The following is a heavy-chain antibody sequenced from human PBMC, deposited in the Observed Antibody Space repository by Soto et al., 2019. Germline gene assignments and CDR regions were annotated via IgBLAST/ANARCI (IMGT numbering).Heavy chain of an antibody. Sequence: GGSLRLSCAASGFTFSSYSMNWVRQAPGKGLEWVSYITGSSATIYYADSVKGRFTISRDNAKNSLYLQMNSLTAEDTAVYYCTTGNDILTGLSFIWENSDYMDVWGKGTSVTVSS. V-gene: IGHV3-48*01. CDR3: TTGNDILTGLSFIWENSDYMDV. CDR2: ITGSSATI. CDR1: GFTFSSYS. J-gene: IGHJ6*03. D-gene: IGHD3-9*01.